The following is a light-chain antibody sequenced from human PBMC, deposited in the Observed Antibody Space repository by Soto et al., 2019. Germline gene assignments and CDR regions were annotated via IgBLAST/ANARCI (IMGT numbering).Light chain of an antibody. J-gene: IGLJ1*01. V-gene: IGLV2-14*01. Sequence: QSALTQPASVSGSPGQSITISCTGTSSDVGGYNYVSWYQQHPGKAPKLMIYDVSNRPSGVSNRFSGSKSGNTASLTISGLQAEDEADYYCSSTSSRTLLYVFGTGTKLTVL. CDR2: DVS. CDR3: SSTSSRTLLYV. CDR1: SSDVGGYNY.